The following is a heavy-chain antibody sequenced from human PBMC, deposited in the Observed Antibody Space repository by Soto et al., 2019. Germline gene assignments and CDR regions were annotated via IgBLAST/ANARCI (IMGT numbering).Heavy chain of an antibody. Sequence: PGGSLRLSCAASGLTFSDYYMSWIRKATGKGLEWVSYISSSGSTIYYADSVKGRFTISRDNSKNTLYLQMNSLRAEDTAVYYCARDRAYAYYYYGMDVWGQGTTVTVSS. CDR2: ISSSGSTI. J-gene: IGHJ6*02. CDR3: ARDRAYAYYYYGMDV. CDR1: GLTFSDYY. V-gene: IGHV3-11*04. D-gene: IGHD4-17*01.